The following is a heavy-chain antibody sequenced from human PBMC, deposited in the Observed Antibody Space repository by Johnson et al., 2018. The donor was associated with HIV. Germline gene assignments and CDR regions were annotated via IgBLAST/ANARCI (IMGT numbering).Heavy chain of an antibody. Sequence: QVHLVESGGGVVQPGRSLRLSCAASGFTFSSYAMHWVRQAPGKGLEWVAVISYDGSNKYYADSVKGRFTISRDNSKNTLYLQMNSLRAEDTAVYYCARDKKNRIAAAALAAFDIWGQGIMVTVSS. CDR2: ISYDGSNK. J-gene: IGHJ3*02. CDR3: ARDKKNRIAAAALAAFDI. V-gene: IGHV3-30*04. D-gene: IGHD6-13*01. CDR1: GFTFSSYA.